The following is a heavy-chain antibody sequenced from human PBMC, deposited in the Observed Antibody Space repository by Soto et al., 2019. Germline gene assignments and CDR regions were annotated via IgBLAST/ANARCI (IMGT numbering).Heavy chain of an antibody. CDR2: ISGSTPST. D-gene: IGHD3-22*01. CDR1: GFTFSIYA. J-gene: IGHJ4*02. V-gene: IGHV3-23*01. CDR3: AKGSSDYRPYYFDY. Sequence: GGSLRLSCAASGFTFSIYAMSWVRQAPGKGLEWVSSISGSTPSTYHADSVKGRFTISRDNSQSTLYLQMTSLRAEDTAVYYCAKGSSDYRPYYFDYWGQGTPVTVSP.